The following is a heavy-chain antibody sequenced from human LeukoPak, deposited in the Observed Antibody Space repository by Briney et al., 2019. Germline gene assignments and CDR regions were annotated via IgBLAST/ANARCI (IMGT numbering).Heavy chain of an antibody. Sequence: SETLSLTCTVSGGSISSSSYYWGWIRQPPGKGLEWIGSIYYSGSTYYNPSLKSRVTISVDTSKNQFSLKLSSVTAADTAVYYCARSGYCGGDCYPYYYYMDVWGKGTRSPSP. D-gene: IGHD2-21*02. J-gene: IGHJ6*03. CDR2: IYYSGST. V-gene: IGHV4-39*07. CDR1: GGSISSSSYY. CDR3: ARSGYCGGDCYPYYYYMDV.